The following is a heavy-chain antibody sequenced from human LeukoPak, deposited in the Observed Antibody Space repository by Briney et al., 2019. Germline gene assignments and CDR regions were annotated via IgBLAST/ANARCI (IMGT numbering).Heavy chain of an antibody. D-gene: IGHD3-22*01. Sequence: SETLSLTCTVSGGSISSHYWSWIRQPPGKGLEWIGYIYYSGSTNYNPSLKSRVTISVDTSKNQFSLKLSSVTAADTAVYYCARDPHYYDSSGYPTPYAFDIWGQGTMVTVSS. CDR2: IYYSGST. CDR1: GGSISSHY. J-gene: IGHJ3*02. CDR3: ARDPHYYDSSGYPTPYAFDI. V-gene: IGHV4-59*11.